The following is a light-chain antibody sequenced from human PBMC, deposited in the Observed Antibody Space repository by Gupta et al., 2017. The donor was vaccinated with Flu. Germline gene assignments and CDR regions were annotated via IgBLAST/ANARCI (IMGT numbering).Light chain of an antibody. CDR2: GAS. Sequence: EIVMTQSPATLSVSPGERATLSCRASQSVSSNLAWYQQKPGQAPRLLIYGASTRATGSPVRFSGSGFGIECTLTISSLQSEEFAVYYCQQYKNGAQVRITFGGGTKVEIK. CDR1: QSVSSN. J-gene: IGKJ4*01. V-gene: IGKV3-15*01. CDR3: QQYKNGAQVRIT.